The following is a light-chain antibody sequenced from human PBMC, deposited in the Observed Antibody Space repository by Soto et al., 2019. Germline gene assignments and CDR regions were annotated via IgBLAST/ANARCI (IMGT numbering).Light chain of an antibody. CDR3: GTWDSSLSAGV. V-gene: IGLV1-51*02. CDR2: ENN. CDR1: SSNVGSNF. J-gene: IGLJ2*01. Sequence: QSVLTQSPSVSAAPGQKVTISCSGSSSNVGSNFVSWYQQLPGTAPKLLIYENNKRPSGIPGRCSGSKSGTSATLDITGLQTGDDADYYCGTWDSSLSAGVFGGGTKVTVL.